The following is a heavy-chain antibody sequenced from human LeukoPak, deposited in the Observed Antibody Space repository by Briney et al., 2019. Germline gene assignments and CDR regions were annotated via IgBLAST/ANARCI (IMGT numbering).Heavy chain of an antibody. CDR3: ARGGRTTIAPDY. CDR2: IYPGGSDT. V-gene: IGHV5-51*01. D-gene: IGHD5-24*01. J-gene: IGHJ4*02. Sequence: GESLQIFCKGSGYSFTTYWIGWVRPLPGKGLEWMGVIYPGGSDTRYSPSFQGQVTISADKSISTAYLQWSSLKASDTAMYYCARGGRTTIAPDYWGQGTLVTVSS. CDR1: GYSFTTYW.